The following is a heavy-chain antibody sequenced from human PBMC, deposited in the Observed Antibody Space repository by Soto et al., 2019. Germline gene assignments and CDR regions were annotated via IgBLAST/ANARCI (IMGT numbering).Heavy chain of an antibody. J-gene: IGHJ4*02. CDR3: ASQVLMRDDSSGYYPLFDY. CDR2: IYYSGST. D-gene: IGHD3-22*01. Sequence: SETLSLTCTVSGGSISSSSYYWVWIRQPPGKGLEWIGSIYYSGSTYYNPSLKSRVTISVDTSKNQFSLKLSSVTAADTAVYYCASQVLMRDDSSGYYPLFDYWGQGTLVTVSS. V-gene: IGHV4-39*01. CDR1: GGSISSSSYY.